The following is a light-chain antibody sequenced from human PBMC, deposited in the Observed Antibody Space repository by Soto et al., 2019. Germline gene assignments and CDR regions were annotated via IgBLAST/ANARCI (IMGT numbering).Light chain of an antibody. V-gene: IGLV2-14*01. CDR1: SSDVGGYNY. J-gene: IGLJ2*01. Sequence: QSVLAQPASVSGSPGQSITISCTGTSSDVGGYNYVSWYQQHPGKAPKLMIYEVSNRPSGVSNRFSGSKSGNTASLTISGLQAEDEAGYYCSSYTSSSTVVFGGGTQLTVL. CDR3: SSYTSSSTVV. CDR2: EVS.